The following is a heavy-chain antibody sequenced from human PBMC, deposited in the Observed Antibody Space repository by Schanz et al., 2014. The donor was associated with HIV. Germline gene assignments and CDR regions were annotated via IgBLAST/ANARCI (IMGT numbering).Heavy chain of an antibody. CDR1: GFSLSSYG. CDR3: ANTEFPYSSSSDYYYGMDV. V-gene: IGHV3-33*08. D-gene: IGHD6-6*01. CDR2: IWYDGTNK. J-gene: IGHJ6*02. Sequence: VQLVESGGGLVKPGGSLRLSCAASGFSLSSYGMHWVRQAPGKGLEWVAVIWYDGTNKYYADSVKGRFTISRDNSKKTLYLQMNSLRAEDTAVYYCANTEFPYSSSSDYYYGMDVWGQGTTVTVSS.